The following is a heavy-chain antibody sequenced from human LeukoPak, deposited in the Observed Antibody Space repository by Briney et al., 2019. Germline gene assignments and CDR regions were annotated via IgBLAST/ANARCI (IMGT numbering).Heavy chain of an antibody. J-gene: IGHJ3*02. Sequence: ASVKVSCKASGYTFTSYYMHWVRQAPGQGLEWMGIINPSGSSTSYAQKFQDRVTMTRDTSTSTVYMELSSLRSEDTAVYYCAREKPPGPDAFDIWGQGTMVTVSS. V-gene: IGHV1-46*01. CDR3: AREKPPGPDAFDI. CDR2: INPSGSST. CDR1: GYTFTSYY.